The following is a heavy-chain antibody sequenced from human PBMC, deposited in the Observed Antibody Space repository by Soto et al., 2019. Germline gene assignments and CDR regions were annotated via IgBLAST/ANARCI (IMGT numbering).Heavy chain of an antibody. CDR1: GGSISSVGYY. J-gene: IGHJ4*02. CDR2: IYYSGST. CDR3: ARGQLEHGLDY. V-gene: IGHV4-31*03. Sequence: QVQLQESGPGLVKPSQTLSLTCTVSGGSISSVGYYWRWIRQHPGKGLEWIGYIYYSGSTYYNPSLKSRVTISVDTSKNPCSLKLSSVTAADTAVYCCARGQLEHGLDYWGQGTLVTVSS. D-gene: IGHD6-13*01.